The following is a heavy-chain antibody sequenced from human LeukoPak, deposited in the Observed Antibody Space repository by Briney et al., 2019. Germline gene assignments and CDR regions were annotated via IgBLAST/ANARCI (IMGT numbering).Heavy chain of an antibody. J-gene: IGHJ3*02. Sequence: SETLSLTRTVSGGSIISNRHYWSWIRQPAGKGLEWIGHIYSSGNTTYNPSLKSRLTMSIDSSKNPFSLILTSGTAADTAVYYCARVAVMTIHEKNAFDIWGQETVVTVSS. D-gene: IGHD3-3*01. CDR3: ARVAVMTIHEKNAFDI. V-gene: IGHV4-61*09. CDR1: GGSIISNRHY. CDR2: IYSSGNT.